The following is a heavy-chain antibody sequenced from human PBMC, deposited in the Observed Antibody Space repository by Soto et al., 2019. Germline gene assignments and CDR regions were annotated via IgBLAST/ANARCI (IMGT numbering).Heavy chain of an antibody. CDR2: IYYSGST. CDR1: GGSVSSGDYF. D-gene: IGHD3-10*01. V-gene: IGHV4-61*08. J-gene: IGHJ6*02. CDR3: ARSPNYYYYGFDV. Sequence: SETLSLTCTVSGGSVSSGDYFWSWLRQSPGKRLEWIAYIYYSGSTNYNPSFKSRATISVDTSKSQVSLTLTSMTAADAALYYCARSPNYYYYGFDVWGQGTAVTVSS.